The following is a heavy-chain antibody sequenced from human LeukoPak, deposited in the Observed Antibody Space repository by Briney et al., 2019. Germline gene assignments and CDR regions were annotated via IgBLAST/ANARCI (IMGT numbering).Heavy chain of an antibody. CDR2: INQDGSEK. Sequence: PGGSLRLSCAASGFTLNNYWMSWVRQAPGKGLEWPANINQDGSEKHYVDSLKGRFIISRDNAKNSLYLQISSLTTEDTALYFCAGCSSAKCIAGLDIWGQGTMVTVSS. V-gene: IGHV3-7*01. J-gene: IGHJ3*02. CDR3: AGCSSAKCIAGLDI. CDR1: GFTLNNYW. D-gene: IGHD2-2*01.